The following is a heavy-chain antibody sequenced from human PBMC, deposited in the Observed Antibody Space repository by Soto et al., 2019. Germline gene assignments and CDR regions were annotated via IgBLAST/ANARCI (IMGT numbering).Heavy chain of an antibody. D-gene: IGHD5-12*01. Sequence: GASVKVSCKASGGTFSSHAINWVLQATGQGLEWMGWMNPNSGNTGYAQKFQGRVTMTRNTSISTAYMELSSLRSEDTAVYYCARGSRKEWLRLLNYYYYGMDVWGQGTTVTVSS. V-gene: IGHV1-8*02. CDR2: MNPNSGNT. CDR1: GGTFSSHA. CDR3: ARGSRKEWLRLLNYYYYGMDV. J-gene: IGHJ6*02.